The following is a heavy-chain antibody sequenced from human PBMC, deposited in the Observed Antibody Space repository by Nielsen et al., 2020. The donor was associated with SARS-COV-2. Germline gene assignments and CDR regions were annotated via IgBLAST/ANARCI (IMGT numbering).Heavy chain of an antibody. CDR2: IYPDDSDT. CDR1: GYSFTTYW. Sequence: GESLKISCKASGYSFTTYWIGWVRQMPGKGLEWMGSIYPDDSDTKDSPAFQGQVTLSVDKSLNAAYLQWSSLKASDTAMYYCARLSSRAFDVWGQGTTVTVTS. V-gene: IGHV5-51*01. J-gene: IGHJ6*02. CDR3: ARLSSRAFDV.